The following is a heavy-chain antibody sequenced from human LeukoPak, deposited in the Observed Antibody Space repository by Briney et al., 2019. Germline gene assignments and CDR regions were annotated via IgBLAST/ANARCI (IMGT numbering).Heavy chain of an antibody. Sequence: SETLSLTCTVSGGSISSSSYYWGWIRQPPGKGLEWIGSIYYSGSTYYNPSLESRLTISVDTSKNQFSLKLSSVTAADAAVYYCARGSPYQHWGQGTLVTVSS. CDR2: IYYSGST. J-gene: IGHJ4*02. V-gene: IGHV4-39*01. D-gene: IGHD2-2*01. CDR1: GGSISSSSYY. CDR3: ARGSPYQH.